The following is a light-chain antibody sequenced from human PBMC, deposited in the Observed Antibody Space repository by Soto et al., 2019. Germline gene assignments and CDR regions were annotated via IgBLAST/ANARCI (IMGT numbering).Light chain of an antibody. CDR1: SSNIGSNY. J-gene: IGLJ2*01. CDR2: RAS. Sequence: QSVLTQPPSASGTPGQRVTISCSGSSSNIGSNYVYWYQQVPGRAPRLIMYRASQRPSGVPDRFSGSKSGTSASLAISGLRSEDEADYYCAAWDDTLNGLVFGGGTKLTVL. V-gene: IGLV1-47*01. CDR3: AAWDDTLNGLV.